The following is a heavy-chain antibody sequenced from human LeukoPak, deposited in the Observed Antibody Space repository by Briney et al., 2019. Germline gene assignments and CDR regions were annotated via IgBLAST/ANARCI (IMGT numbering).Heavy chain of an antibody. CDR3: TSQPYYDSSGYYFY. D-gene: IGHD3-22*01. CDR1: GGSISSTSYN. V-gene: IGHV4-39*01. J-gene: IGHJ4*02. CDR2: IYYSGST. Sequence: SETLSLTCTVSGGSISSTSYNWGWIRQPPGKGLEWIGSIYYSGSTFYNPSLKSRVTISINTSKNQFSLKLSSVTAADTVVYYCTSQPYYDSSGYYFYWGQGTLVTVSS.